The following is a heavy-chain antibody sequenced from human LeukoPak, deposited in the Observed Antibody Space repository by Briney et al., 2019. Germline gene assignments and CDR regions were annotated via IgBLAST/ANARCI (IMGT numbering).Heavy chain of an antibody. Sequence: SETLSLTCTVSGGSVSSGSYYWSWIRQPPGKGLEWIGYIYYSGSTNYNPSLKSRVTISVDTSKNQFSLKLSSVTAADTAVYYCAREVAAAGQTNWFDPWGQGTLVTVSS. J-gene: IGHJ5*02. CDR2: IYYSGST. D-gene: IGHD6-13*01. CDR3: AREVAAAGQTNWFDP. V-gene: IGHV4-61*01. CDR1: GGSVSSGSYY.